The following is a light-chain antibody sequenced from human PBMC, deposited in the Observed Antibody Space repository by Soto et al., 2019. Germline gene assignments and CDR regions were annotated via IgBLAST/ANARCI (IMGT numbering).Light chain of an antibody. CDR1: SSDVGGYNY. CDR3: SSYAGSNNYV. J-gene: IGLJ1*01. CDR2: EVS. Sequence: QFVLTQPPSASGSSGQSVTISCTGTSSDVGGYNYVSWYQQHPGKAPKLMIYEVSKRPSGVPDRFSGSKSGNTASLTVSGLQAEDEADYYCSSYAGSNNYVFGTGTKVTVL. V-gene: IGLV2-8*01.